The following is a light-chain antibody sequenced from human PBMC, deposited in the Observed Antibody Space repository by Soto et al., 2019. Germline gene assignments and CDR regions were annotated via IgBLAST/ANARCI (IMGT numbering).Light chain of an antibody. V-gene: IGKV3-20*01. CDR3: QQYGSSPRT. J-gene: IGKJ1*01. Sequence: EVVLTQSPGTLSLSPGEGATLSCRASQSVGSRYLAWYQQKPGQAPRLLIYGASSRATGTPDRFSGSGSGTDFTLTISRLEPEDFAVYYCQQYGSSPRTFGQGTKVEIK. CDR2: GAS. CDR1: QSVGSRY.